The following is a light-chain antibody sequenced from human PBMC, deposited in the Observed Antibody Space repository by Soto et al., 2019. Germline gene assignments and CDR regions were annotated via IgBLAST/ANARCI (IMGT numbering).Light chain of an antibody. Sequence: DILMTQSPSTLSSSLGDRVTITCRASQTISTWLAWYQQKPGKAPNLLIYDASSLESGVPSRFSGSGSGTDFTLTISSLQPDDSATYYCQQYNSYPRTFGQGTKVEIK. CDR3: QQYNSYPRT. CDR2: DAS. J-gene: IGKJ1*01. CDR1: QTISTW. V-gene: IGKV1-5*01.